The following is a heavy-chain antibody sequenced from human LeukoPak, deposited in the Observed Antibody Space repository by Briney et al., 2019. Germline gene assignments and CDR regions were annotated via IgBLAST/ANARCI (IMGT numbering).Heavy chain of an antibody. J-gene: IGHJ4*02. V-gene: IGHV4-39*07. D-gene: IGHD1-26*01. CDR3: ARSPFSGSYWVDY. Sequence: SETLSLTCTVSGGSISSSSYFWGWIRQPPGKGLEWIGSIFYSGSTYYNPSLKSRVTISVDTSKNQFSLKLSSVTAADTAVYYCARSPFSGSYWVDYWGQGTLVTVSS. CDR2: IFYSGST. CDR1: GGSISSSSYF.